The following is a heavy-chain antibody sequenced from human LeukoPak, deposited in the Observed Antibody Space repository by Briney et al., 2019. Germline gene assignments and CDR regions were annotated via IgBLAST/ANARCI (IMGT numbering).Heavy chain of an antibody. V-gene: IGHV3-23*01. D-gene: IGHD3-10*01. CDR3: AKPRSGSSYNGGYYFDY. CDR1: GFTFSSYA. CDR2: FSVSDKTT. J-gene: IGHJ4*02. Sequence: GGSLRLSCAASGFTFSSYAMSWVRQAPGKGLEWVSGFSVSDKTTYYADSVKGRFTISRDNSKNTLYLQMNSLRAEDTTVYYCAKPRSGSSYNGGYYFDYWGQGTLVTVSS.